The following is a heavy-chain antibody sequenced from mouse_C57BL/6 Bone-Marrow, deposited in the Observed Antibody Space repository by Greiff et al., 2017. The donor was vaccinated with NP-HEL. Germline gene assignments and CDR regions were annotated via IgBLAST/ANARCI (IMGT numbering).Heavy chain of an antibody. D-gene: IGHD2-4*01. CDR2: IDPSDSYT. CDR1: GYTFTSYW. Sequence: QVQLQQPGAELVMPGASVKLSCKASGYTFTSYWMHWVKQRPGQGLEWIGEIDPSDSYTNYNQKFKGKSILTVDKSSSTAYMQLSSLTSEDSAVYFCARGAYYDSAGFADWGQGTLVTVSA. J-gene: IGHJ3*01. CDR3: ARGAYYDSAGFAD. V-gene: IGHV1-69*01.